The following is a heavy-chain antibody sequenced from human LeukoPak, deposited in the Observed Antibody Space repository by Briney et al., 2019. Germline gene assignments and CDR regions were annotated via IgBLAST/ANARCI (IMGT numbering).Heavy chain of an antibody. D-gene: IGHD3-10*01. V-gene: IGHV5-51*01. CDR2: IYPDDSDT. CDR3: VRQREASGAINHFDL. CDR1: GYSFTTCW. J-gene: IGHJ5*02. Sequence: GESLKISCKTSGYSFTTCWIGWVRQMPGTGLEWVGAIYPDDSDTRYSPSFQGQVVISADRSIRTAYLQWNTLKTSDTAMYYCVRQREASGAINHFDLWGRGPLVTVSS.